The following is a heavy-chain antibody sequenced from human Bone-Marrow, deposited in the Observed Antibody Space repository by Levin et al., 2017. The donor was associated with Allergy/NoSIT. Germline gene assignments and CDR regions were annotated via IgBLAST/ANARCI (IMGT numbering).Heavy chain of an antibody. CDR1: GFTFSSYE. D-gene: IGHD2-21*02. Sequence: GGSLRLSCAASGFTFSSYEMNWVRQAPGKGLEWISYISSSGTTKYYADSVKGRFTISSKTSGYLQMNSLRAEDTAIYYCARDKSSDGVTPDWYFDLWGRGTLVTVSS. V-gene: IGHV3-48*03. J-gene: IGHJ2*01. CDR2: ISSSGTTK. CDR3: ARDKSSDGVTPDWYFDL.